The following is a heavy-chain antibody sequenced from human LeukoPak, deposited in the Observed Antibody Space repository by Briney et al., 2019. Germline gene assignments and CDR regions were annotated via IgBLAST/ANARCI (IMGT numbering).Heavy chain of an antibody. CDR3: AKGGTMVPFDY. V-gene: IGHV3-23*01. CDR1: GFACSDYS. Sequence: GGSLRLSCVASGFACSDYSMNWVRQAPGKGLEWVSAISGSGGSTYYADSVKGRFTISRDNSKSTLYLQVNSLRAEDTAVYYCAKGGTMVPFDYWGQGTLVTVSS. CDR2: ISGSGGST. J-gene: IGHJ4*02. D-gene: IGHD3-10*01.